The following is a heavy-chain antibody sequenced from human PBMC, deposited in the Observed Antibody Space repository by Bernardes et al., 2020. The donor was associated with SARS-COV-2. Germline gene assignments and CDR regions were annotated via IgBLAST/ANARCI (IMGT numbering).Heavy chain of an antibody. CDR2: INPSGGST. CDR3: AGVLKAPGEAYYYYGMDV. D-gene: IGHD2-8*01. J-gene: IGHJ6*02. CDR1: GHTFTTYY. V-gene: IGHV1-46*03. Sequence: ASVKVSCKASGHTFTTYYMNWVRQAPGQGLEWMGIINPSGGSTNYAQEFQGRITMTRDTSTSTFYMELSSLRYEDTAIYYCAGVLKAPGEAYYYYGMDVWGQGTTVTVSS.